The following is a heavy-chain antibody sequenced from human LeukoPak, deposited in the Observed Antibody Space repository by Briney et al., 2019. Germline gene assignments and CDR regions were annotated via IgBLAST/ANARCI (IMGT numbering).Heavy chain of an antibody. D-gene: IGHD3-10*01. V-gene: IGHV3-53*01. CDR3: ARGQASPLILWFGDQTRWYCGMDV. J-gene: IGHJ6*02. CDR2: IYSGGST. CDR1: GFTVSSNY. Sequence: GGSLRLSCVASGFTVSSNYMSWVRQAPGTGLDGVSVIYSGGSTYYADSVKGRFTISRDNSKNTLYLQMNSLRAEDTAVYYCARGQASPLILWFGDQTRWYCGMDVWGQGTTVTVSS.